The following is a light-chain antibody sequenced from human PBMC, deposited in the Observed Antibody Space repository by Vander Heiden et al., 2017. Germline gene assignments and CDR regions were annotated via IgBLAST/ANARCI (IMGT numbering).Light chain of an antibody. CDR1: KLGDKY. J-gene: IGLJ2*01. CDR3: QACDIFVL. Sequence: ELTQPHSVCVSRGQTASITCSGDKLGDKYAYWYQQKPGQSPVLVIYQDSKRPSGIPERFSGSNSGNTATLTISGTHTMDEADYYCQACDIFVLFGGGTKLTVL. V-gene: IGLV3-1*01. CDR2: QDS.